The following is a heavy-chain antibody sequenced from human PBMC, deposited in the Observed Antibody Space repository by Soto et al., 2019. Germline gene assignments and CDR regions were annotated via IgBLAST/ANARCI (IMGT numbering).Heavy chain of an antibody. D-gene: IGHD1-1*01. CDR1: GLTVSSSY. CDR3: AKVLWNQGRIFDY. J-gene: IGHJ4*02. V-gene: IGHV3-53*01. CDR2: IYSAGST. Sequence: GGSLRLSCAASGLTVSSSYMSWVRQAPGKGLQWVSVIYSAGSTYYANSVKGRFTISRDISTNMVYLQMSSLTDEDTAVYYCAKVLWNQGRIFDYRGQGTLVTVSS.